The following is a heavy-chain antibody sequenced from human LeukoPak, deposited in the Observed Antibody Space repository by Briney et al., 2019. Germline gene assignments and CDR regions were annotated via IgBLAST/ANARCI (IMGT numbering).Heavy chain of an antibody. CDR2: IYSSGSI. D-gene: IGHD3-10*01. CDR1: GGSISSYY. V-gene: IGHV4-59*01. CDR3: ARDAPYYFGSGSRDAFDI. Sequence: SETLSLTCTVSGGSISSYYWTWIRQPPGKGLEWIGYIYSSGSINYNPSLKSRVTISIDTSKKQFSLRLSSVTAADTAVYYCARDAPYYFGSGSRDAFDIWGQGTMVTVSS. J-gene: IGHJ3*02.